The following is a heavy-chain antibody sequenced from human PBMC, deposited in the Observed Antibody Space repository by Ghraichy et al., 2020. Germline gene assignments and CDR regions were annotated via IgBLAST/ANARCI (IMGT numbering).Heavy chain of an antibody. J-gene: IGHJ6*02. Sequence: GGSLRLSCAASGFTFDDYAMHWVRQAPGKGLEWVSGISWNSGSIGYADSVKGRFTISRDNAKNSLYLQMNSLRAEDTALYYCAKDAFGRGRSSLYYYGMDVWGQGTTVTVSS. CDR1: GFTFDDYA. V-gene: IGHV3-9*01. CDR2: ISWNSGSI. CDR3: AKDAFGRGRSSLYYYGMDV. D-gene: IGHD3-16*01.